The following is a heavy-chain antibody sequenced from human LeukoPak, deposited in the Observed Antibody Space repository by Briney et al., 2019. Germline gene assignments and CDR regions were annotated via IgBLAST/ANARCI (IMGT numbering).Heavy chain of an antibody. CDR3: ARLGHYYDSSGYYSSPQPLPNDY. CDR1: GGSISSGGYY. V-gene: IGHV4-31*03. CDR2: IYYSGST. J-gene: IGHJ4*02. D-gene: IGHD3-22*01. Sequence: PSETLSLTCTVSGGSISSGGYYWSWIRQHPGKGLEWIGYIYYSGSTNYNPSLKSRVTISVDTSKNQFSLKLSSVTAADTAVYYCARLGHYYDSSGYYSSPQPLPNDYWGQGTLVTVSS.